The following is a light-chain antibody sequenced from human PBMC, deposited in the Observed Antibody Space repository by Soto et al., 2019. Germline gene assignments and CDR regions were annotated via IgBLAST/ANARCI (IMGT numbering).Light chain of an antibody. CDR1: QGISNY. CDR2: AAS. CDR3: QNLGLT. V-gene: IGKV1-27*01. Sequence: DIEMTQAPSSLSASVRDIVTITCRATQGISNYLAWYQQKPGKVPKLLIYAASTLQSGVPSRFSGSGSETDFTLTIRSLQPEDVATYYCQNLGLTCGGGTTVEIK. J-gene: IGKJ4*01.